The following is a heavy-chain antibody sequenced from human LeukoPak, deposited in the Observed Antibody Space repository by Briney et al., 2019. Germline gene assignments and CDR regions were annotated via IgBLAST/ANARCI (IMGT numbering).Heavy chain of an antibody. CDR1: RFTFSSYS. J-gene: IGHJ6*03. Sequence: GGSLRLSCAASRFTFSSYSMNWVRQAPGKGLEWVSSISSSGSFIYYANSVKGRFTISRDNAKNSVYLQMNSLRAEDTAVYYCARRKRYCSGGSCKYYYYYMDVWGKGTTVTVSS. CDR3: ARRKRYCSGGSCKYYYYYMDV. CDR2: ISSSGSFI. D-gene: IGHD2-15*01. V-gene: IGHV3-21*01.